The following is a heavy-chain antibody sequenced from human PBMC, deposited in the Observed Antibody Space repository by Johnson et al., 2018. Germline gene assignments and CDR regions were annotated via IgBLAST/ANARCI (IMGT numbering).Heavy chain of an antibody. CDR3: ARGSTGEFF. CDR1: GGSISGTY. Sequence: QVQLQQWGAGLVKPSETLSITCTVSGGSISGTYWSWIRQPPGKALEWIGYTYYSGNTNYNPSLKSRVTISVALSKNQFSLNLNSVTAADTALYYCARGSTGEFFWGPGNIVTVSS. V-gene: IGHV4-59*01. D-gene: IGHD7-27*01. J-gene: IGHJ3*01. CDR2: TYYSGNT.